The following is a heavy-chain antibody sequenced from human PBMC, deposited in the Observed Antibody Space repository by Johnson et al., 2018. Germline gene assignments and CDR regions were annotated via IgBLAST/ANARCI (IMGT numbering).Heavy chain of an antibody. Sequence: QVQLVESGGGVVQXGRSLRLSCAASGFTFSSYGIHWVRQAPDKGLEWVAVISYDGSNKYYADSVKGRFTISRDNSKNTLFLQMNSPSAEDTAVYYCAKDQWLLSQHDAFDIWGQGTMVTVSS. V-gene: IGHV3-30*18. D-gene: IGHD3-3*01. CDR3: AKDQWLLSQHDAFDI. J-gene: IGHJ3*02. CDR2: ISYDGSNK. CDR1: GFTFSSYG.